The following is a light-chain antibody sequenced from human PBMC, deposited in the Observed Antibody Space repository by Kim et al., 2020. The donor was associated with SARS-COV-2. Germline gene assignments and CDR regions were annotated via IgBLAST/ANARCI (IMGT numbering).Light chain of an antibody. J-gene: IGKJ2*01. CDR2: DAS. CDR3: LQHVIYPDT. Sequence: DIQMTQSPSTMSASVGDRVTITCRASQDIRSFLAWFQHKPGKVPKRLIYDASTLQSGVPARFSGSGSGTEFTLTISSLQPDDFATYYCLQHVIYPDTFGQGNKLEIK. CDR1: QDIRSF. V-gene: IGKV1-17*03.